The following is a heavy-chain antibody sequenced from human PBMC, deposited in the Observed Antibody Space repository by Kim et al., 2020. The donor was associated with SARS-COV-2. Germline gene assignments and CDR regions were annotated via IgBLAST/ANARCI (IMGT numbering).Heavy chain of an antibody. V-gene: IGHV4-39*01. D-gene: IGHD4-17*01. Sequence: SETLSLTCTVSGGSISSSSYYWGWIRQPPGKGLEWIGSIYYSGSTYYNPSLKSRVTISVDTSKNQFSLKLSSVTAADTAVYYCATHYYGDKYYFDYWGQGTLVTVSS. CDR1: GGSISSSSYY. J-gene: IGHJ4*02. CDR3: ATHYYGDKYYFDY. CDR2: IYYSGST.